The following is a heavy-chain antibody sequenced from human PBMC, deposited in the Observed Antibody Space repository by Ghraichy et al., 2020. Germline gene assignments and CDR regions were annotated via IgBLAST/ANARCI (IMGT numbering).Heavy chain of an antibody. CDR2: IYYSGST. CDR1: GGSISSSSYY. V-gene: IGHV4-39*01. J-gene: IGHJ5*02. D-gene: IGHD2-15*01. Sequence: SETLSLTCTVSGGSISSSSYYWGWIRQPPGKGLEWIGSIYYSGSTYYNPSLKSRVTISVDTSKNQFSLKLSSVTAADTAVYYCARHMWSYLTYCSGGSCSQNWFDPWGQGTLVTVSS. CDR3: ARHMWSYLTYCSGGSCSQNWFDP.